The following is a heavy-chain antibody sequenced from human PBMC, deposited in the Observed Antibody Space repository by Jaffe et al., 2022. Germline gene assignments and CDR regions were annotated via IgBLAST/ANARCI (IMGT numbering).Heavy chain of an antibody. CDR2: IKSKVDGGTT. J-gene: IGHJ3*01. D-gene: IGHD4-17*01. CDR1: GFTFSNVW. CDR3: TTTLNDYGYYRGAFDL. V-gene: IGHV3-15*01. Sequence: EVQLVESGGGLVKPGGSLRLSCAGSGFTFSNVWMSWVRQAPGKGLEWVGRIKSKVDGGTTDYAAPVKGRFTISRDDSKNTLYLQMNSLQAEDTAVYYCTTTLNDYGYYRGAFDLWGQGTMVTVSS.